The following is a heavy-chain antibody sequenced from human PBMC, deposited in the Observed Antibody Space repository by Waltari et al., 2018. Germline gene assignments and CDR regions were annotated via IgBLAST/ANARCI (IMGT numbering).Heavy chain of an antibody. Sequence: QAQLVESVGGAVQLGRSLSLSCAASGFSFNSFALHWVRQAPGKGPEWLAVISYDGSKKFYAESVKGRFTISRDNSKNVVYLQVDSLRPEDTAVYYCARDGYSGHLDPWGQGTLVTVSS. J-gene: IGHJ5*02. CDR2: ISYDGSKK. V-gene: IGHV3-30*07. CDR3: ARDGYSGHLDP. CDR1: GFSFNSFA. D-gene: IGHD5-12*01.